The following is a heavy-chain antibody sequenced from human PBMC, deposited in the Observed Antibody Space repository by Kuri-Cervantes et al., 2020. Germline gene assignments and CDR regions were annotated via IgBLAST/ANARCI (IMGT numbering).Heavy chain of an antibody. Sequence: ASVKVSCKTSGYTFTSYDINWLRQATGQGLEWMGWINTNTGNPTYAQGFTGRFVFSLDTSVSTAYLQISSLKAEDTAVYYCARGVMWRRYYYYGMDVWGQGTTVTVSS. CDR2: INTNTGNP. CDR1: GYTFTSYD. J-gene: IGHJ6*02. V-gene: IGHV7-4-1*02. CDR3: ARGVMWRRYYYYGMDV. D-gene: IGHD2-21*01.